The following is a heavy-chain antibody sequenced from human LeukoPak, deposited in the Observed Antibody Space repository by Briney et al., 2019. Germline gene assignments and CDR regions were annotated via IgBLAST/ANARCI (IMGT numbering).Heavy chain of an antibody. Sequence: SETLSLTCTVSDGSISPYYWSWLRQPPGKGLEWIGYISYSGSTNYNPSLKTLKSRVTFSVDTSKNQFSLTLSSVTAADTALYYCARLQGRGDNYLDFWGQGALVTVSS. CDR2: ISYSGST. D-gene: IGHD7-27*01. CDR1: DGSISPYY. J-gene: IGHJ4*02. V-gene: IGHV4-59*08. CDR3: ARLQGRGDNYLDF.